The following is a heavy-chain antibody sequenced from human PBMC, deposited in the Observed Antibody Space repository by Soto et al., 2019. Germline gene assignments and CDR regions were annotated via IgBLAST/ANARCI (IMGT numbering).Heavy chain of an antibody. D-gene: IGHD6-19*01. Sequence: SVKVSCKASGGTFSSYAISWVRQAPGQGLEWMGGIIPIFGTANYAQKFQGRVTITTDTSASTAYMELSSLRSEDTAVYYCARDGAVAGDSNFDYWGQGTLVTVSS. V-gene: IGHV1-69*05. CDR3: ARDGAVAGDSNFDY. J-gene: IGHJ4*02. CDR1: GGTFSSYA. CDR2: IIPIFGTA.